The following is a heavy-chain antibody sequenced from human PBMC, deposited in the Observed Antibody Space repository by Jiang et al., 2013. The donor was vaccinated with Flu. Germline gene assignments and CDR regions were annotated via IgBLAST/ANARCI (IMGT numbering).Heavy chain of an antibody. J-gene: IGHJ4*02. CDR2: IYYSGST. Sequence: GLVRASETLSLTCTVSGGSISRYYWNWIRQPPGKGLEWIGYIYYSGSTNYNPSLKSRVTISVDTSKNQFSLKLSSVTAADTAVYYCARDRTYDSASYFFDFWGQGTPGHRLL. V-gene: IGHV4-59*01. CDR3: ARDRTYDSASYFFDF. CDR1: GGSISRYY. D-gene: IGHD3-10*01.